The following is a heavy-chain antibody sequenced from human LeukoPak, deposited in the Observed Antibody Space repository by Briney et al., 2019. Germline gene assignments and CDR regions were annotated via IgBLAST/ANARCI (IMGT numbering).Heavy chain of an antibody. Sequence: GGSLRLSCAASGFTVSSNYMSWVRQAPGKGLEWVSVIYSGGSTYYADSVKGRFTISRDNSKNTLYLQMNSLRAEDTAVYYCAKDPGGSSWYWFDPWGQGTLVTVSS. CDR1: GFTVSSNY. D-gene: IGHD6-13*01. V-gene: IGHV3-66*01. CDR2: IYSGGST. CDR3: AKDPGGSSWYWFDP. J-gene: IGHJ5*02.